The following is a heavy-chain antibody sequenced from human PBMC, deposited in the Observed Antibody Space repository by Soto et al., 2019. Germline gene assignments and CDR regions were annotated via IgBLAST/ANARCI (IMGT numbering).Heavy chain of an antibody. V-gene: IGHV3-33*01. CDR3: AREGRRSIAVAGPHWFDP. CDR1: GFTFSSYG. Sequence: QVQLVESGGGVVQPGRSLRLSCAASGFTFSSYGMHWVRQAPGKGLEWVAVIWYDGSNKYYADSVKGRFTISRDNSKNTLYLQMNSLRAEDTAVYYCAREGRRSIAVAGPHWFDPWGQGTLVTVSS. CDR2: IWYDGSNK. D-gene: IGHD6-19*01. J-gene: IGHJ5*02.